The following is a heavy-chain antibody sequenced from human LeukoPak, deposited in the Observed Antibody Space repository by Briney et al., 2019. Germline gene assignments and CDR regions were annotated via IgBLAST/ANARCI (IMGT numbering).Heavy chain of an antibody. Sequence: ASVKVSCTASGYTFSGYYIHWVRQAPGQGLEWMGKINPSGGSTSYAQKFQGRVTMAGDTSTSTVYMELSSLRSEDTAVYFCARTMVDGGTNYWGQGTLVTVSS. CDR3: ARTMVDGGTNY. V-gene: IGHV1-46*01. J-gene: IGHJ4*02. CDR2: INPSGGST. CDR1: GYTFSGYY. D-gene: IGHD2-15*01.